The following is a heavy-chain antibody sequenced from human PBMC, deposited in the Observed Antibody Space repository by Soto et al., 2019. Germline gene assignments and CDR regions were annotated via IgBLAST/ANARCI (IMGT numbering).Heavy chain of an antibody. CDR1: GYTFTSYD. CDR3: ARAPAYGSSNNWFDP. J-gene: IGHJ5*02. V-gene: IGHV1-8*01. D-gene: IGHD3-10*01. Sequence: ASVKVSCKTSGYTFTSYDINWVRQATGQGLEWMGRMNPNSGNTDYARKFQGRVTMTRDTSISTAYMELSSLTSEDTAVYYCARAPAYGSSNNWFDPWGQGTQVTVSS. CDR2: MNPNSGNT.